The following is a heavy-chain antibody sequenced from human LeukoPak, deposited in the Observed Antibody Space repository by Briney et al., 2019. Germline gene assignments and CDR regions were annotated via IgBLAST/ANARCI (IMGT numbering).Heavy chain of an antibody. CDR1: GFTFSSYA. D-gene: IGHD5-24*01. V-gene: IGHV3-30-3*01. CDR2: ISYDGSNK. Sequence: GGSLRLSCAASGFTFSSYAMHWVRQAPGKGLEWVAVISYDGSNKYYADSVKGRFTISRDNSKNTLYLQMNSLRAEDTAVYYCARSGRDGYNDDAFDIWGQGTMVTVSS. CDR3: ARSGRDGYNDDAFDI. J-gene: IGHJ3*02.